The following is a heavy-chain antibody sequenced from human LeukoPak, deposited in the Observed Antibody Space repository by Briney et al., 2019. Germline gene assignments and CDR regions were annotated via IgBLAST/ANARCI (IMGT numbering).Heavy chain of an antibody. CDR2: ITWNSDIM. D-gene: IGHD2-2*01. J-gene: IGHJ4*02. CDR3: AKTSVRYCSTTSCYYFDY. CDR1: GFTFEEYA. V-gene: IGHV3-9*03. Sequence: GRSLRLSCAASGFTFEEYAMHWVRQAPGKGLEWVLGITWNSDIMGYADSVKGRFTISRDNAKNSLYLQMNSLRAEDLALYYFAKTSVRYCSTTSCYYFDYWGQGTLVTVSS.